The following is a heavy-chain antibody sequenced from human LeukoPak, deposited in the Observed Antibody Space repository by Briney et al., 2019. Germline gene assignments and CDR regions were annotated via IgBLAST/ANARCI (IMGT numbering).Heavy chain of an antibody. Sequence: PSETLSLTCTVSGYSISSGYYWGWIRQPPGKGLEWIGSIYHSGSTYYNPSLKSRVTISVDTSKNQFSLKLSSVTAADTAVYYCARDSGAFDIWGQGTMVTVSS. D-gene: IGHD3-10*01. J-gene: IGHJ3*02. CDR1: GYSISSGYY. CDR3: ARDSGAFDI. CDR2: IYHSGST. V-gene: IGHV4-38-2*02.